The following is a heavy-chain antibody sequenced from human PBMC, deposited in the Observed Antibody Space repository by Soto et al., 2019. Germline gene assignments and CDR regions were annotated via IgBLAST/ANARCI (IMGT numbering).Heavy chain of an antibody. D-gene: IGHD6-19*01. V-gene: IGHV3-23*01. CDR1: GFTFSSYA. CDR3: ARRSSGWYFDY. J-gene: IGHJ4*02. CDR2: ISGSGGST. Sequence: EVQLLESGGGLVQPGGSLRLSCAASGFTFSSYAMKWVRQAPGKGLEWFSVISGSGGSTYYADSVKGRFTISRDNSKXXLYLQMNSLRAEDTAVYYCARRSSGWYFDYWGQGTLVTVSS.